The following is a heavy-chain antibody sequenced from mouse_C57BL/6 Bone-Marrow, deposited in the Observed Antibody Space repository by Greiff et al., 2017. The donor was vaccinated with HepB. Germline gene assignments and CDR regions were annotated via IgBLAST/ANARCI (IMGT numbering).Heavy chain of an antibody. CDR1: GFNIKDDY. Sequence: EVQLVESGAELVRPGASVKLSCTASGFNIKDDYMNWVKQRPEQGLEWIGWIDPENGDTEYASKFKGKATITADTSSNTAYLQLSSLTSEDTAVYYWIHDGYYGMDYWGQGTAVTVSS. D-gene: IGHD2-3*01. J-gene: IGHJ4*01. CDR2: IDPENGDT. V-gene: IGHV14-4*01. CDR3: IHDGYYGMDY.